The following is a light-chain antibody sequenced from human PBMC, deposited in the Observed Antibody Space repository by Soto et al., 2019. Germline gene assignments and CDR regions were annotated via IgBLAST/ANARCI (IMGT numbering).Light chain of an antibody. CDR1: SSDIGDYNY. CDR2: NSD. CDR3: AAWDDSLIGVYV. V-gene: IGLV2-14*03. Sequence: QSALTQPASVSGSPGQSITISCTGTSSDIGDYNYVSWYQQHPGKAPKLLIYNSDQRPSGVPDRFSGSKSGSSASLAISGLQSEDEADYYCAAWDDSLIGVYVFGTGTKVTVL. J-gene: IGLJ1*01.